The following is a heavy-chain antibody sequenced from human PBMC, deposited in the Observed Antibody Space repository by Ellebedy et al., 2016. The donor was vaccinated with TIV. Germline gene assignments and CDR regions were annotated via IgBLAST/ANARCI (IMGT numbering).Heavy chain of an antibody. V-gene: IGHV4-59*08. D-gene: IGHD1-26*01. Sequence: MPSETLSLTCSVSGGSINNYYWTWIRQPPGQGLEWIGDIHHSGNSHIHPSLKSRVTLSVDTSKNQFSLKLSSVTATDPAVYYCARHSAYSDIGGGGIDYWGLGTLVTVSS. CDR3: ARHSAYSDIGGGGIDY. CDR2: IHHSGNS. CDR1: GGSINNYY. J-gene: IGHJ4*02.